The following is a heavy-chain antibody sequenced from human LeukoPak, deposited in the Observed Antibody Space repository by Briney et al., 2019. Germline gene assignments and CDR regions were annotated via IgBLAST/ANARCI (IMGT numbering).Heavy chain of an antibody. CDR1: GFTVSRNY. Sequence: GGSLRLSCAASGFTVSRNYMSWVRQAPGKGLECVSVIYSGDSTYYADSVKGRFTISRDNSKNTLYLQMNSLRAEDTAVYYCAKDPHDFWSGYYPDAFDIWGQGTMVTVSS. CDR3: AKDPHDFWSGYYPDAFDI. J-gene: IGHJ3*02. V-gene: IGHV3-53*05. CDR2: IYSGDST. D-gene: IGHD3-3*01.